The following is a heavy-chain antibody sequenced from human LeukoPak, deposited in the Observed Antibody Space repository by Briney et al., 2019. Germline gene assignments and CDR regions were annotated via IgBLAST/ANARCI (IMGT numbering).Heavy chain of an antibody. V-gene: IGHV3-74*01. Sequence: GGSLRLSCAASGFTFSSYWMHWVRQAPGKGLVWVSRINSDGSSTSYADSVKGRFAISRDNAKNTLYLQMNSLRAEDTAVYYCASQQLGIDYFDYWGQGTLVTVSS. D-gene: IGHD7-27*01. CDR3: ASQQLGIDYFDY. J-gene: IGHJ4*02. CDR2: INSDGSST. CDR1: GFTFSSYW.